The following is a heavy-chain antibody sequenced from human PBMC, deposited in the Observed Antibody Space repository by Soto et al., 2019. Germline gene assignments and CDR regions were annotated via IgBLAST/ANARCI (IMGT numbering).Heavy chain of an antibody. CDR3: ARGGYCSSTSCHSDYYGMDV. D-gene: IGHD2-2*01. Sequence: ESGGGLVQPGGSLRLSCAASGFTFSDHYMDWVRQAPGKGLEWVGRTRNKANSYTTEYAASVKGRFIISRDDSKKSLYLQMNSLKTEDTAVYYCARGGYCSSTSCHSDYYGMDVWGQGTTVTVS. CDR2: TRNKANSYTT. V-gene: IGHV3-72*01. J-gene: IGHJ6*02. CDR1: GFTFSDHY.